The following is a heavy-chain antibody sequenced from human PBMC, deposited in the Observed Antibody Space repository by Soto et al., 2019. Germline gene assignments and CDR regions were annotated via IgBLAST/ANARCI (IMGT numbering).Heavy chain of an antibody. J-gene: IGHJ4*02. CDR1: GFTFSSYA. CDR2: ISGSGGST. Sequence: GGSLRLSCAASGFTFSSYAMSWVRQAPGKGLEWVSAISGSGGSTYYADSVKGRFTISRDNSKNTLYLQMNSLRAEDTAVYYCAKNLIGHEELWAFDYWGQGTLVTVSS. D-gene: IGHD5-18*01. V-gene: IGHV3-23*01. CDR3: AKNLIGHEELWAFDY.